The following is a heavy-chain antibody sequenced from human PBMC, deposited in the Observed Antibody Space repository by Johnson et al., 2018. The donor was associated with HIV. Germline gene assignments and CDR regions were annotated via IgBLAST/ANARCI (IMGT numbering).Heavy chain of an antibody. CDR3: ARDHAFGDIWDRAFDI. D-gene: IGHD3-10*01. CDR2: ITNDGSST. CDR1: GFTFSSYW. Sequence: VQLVESGGGVVQPGGSLRLSCAASGFTFSSYWMHWVRQAPGKGLVWVSRITNDGSSTSYADSVTGRFTISRDNAKNTLYLQMNSLRAEDTAVYYCARDHAFGDIWDRAFDIWGQGTMVTVSS. V-gene: IGHV3-74*01. J-gene: IGHJ3*02.